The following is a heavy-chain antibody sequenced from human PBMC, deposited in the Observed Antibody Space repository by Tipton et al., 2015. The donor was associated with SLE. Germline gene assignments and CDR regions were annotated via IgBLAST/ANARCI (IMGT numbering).Heavy chain of an antibody. CDR3: ARDLTVRNFWSGSDY. CDR2: ISPYNGHT. Sequence: QSGAEVKKPGASVKVSCKASGYTFTSYGISWVRQAPGQGLEWMGWISPYNGHTNYAQKLQGRVTMTTDTSTSTAYMELRSLGSDDTAVYYCARDLTVRNFWSGSDYWGQGTLVTVSS. J-gene: IGHJ4*02. D-gene: IGHD3-3*01. V-gene: IGHV1-18*01. CDR1: GYTFTSYG.